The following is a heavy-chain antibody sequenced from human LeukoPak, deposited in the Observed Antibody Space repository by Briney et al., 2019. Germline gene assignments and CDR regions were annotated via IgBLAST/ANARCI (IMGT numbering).Heavy chain of an antibody. CDR1: DTFTSYG. CDR3: ARGPSIAVAGTDY. D-gene: IGHD6-19*01. J-gene: IGHJ4*02. CDR2: ISAYNGNT. V-gene: IGHV1-18*01. Sequence: ASVKVSCKASDTFTSYGISWVRQAPGQGLEWMGWISAYNGNTNYAQKLQGRVTMTTDTSTSTAYMELRSLRSDDTAVYYCARGPSIAVAGTDYWGQGTLVTVSS.